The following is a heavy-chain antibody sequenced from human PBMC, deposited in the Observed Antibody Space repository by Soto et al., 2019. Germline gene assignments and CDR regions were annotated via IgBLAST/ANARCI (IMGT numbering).Heavy chain of an antibody. CDR2: ISYDGSNE. V-gene: IGHV3-30*03. CDR3: ARENYFDY. Sequence: GGSLRLSCAASGFTFSNYAMHWVRQAPGKGLEWVAVISYDGSNEYYVDSVKGRFTISRDNAKNSLYLQMNSLRGEDTAVYYCARENYFDYWGQGTQVTVSS. J-gene: IGHJ4*02. CDR1: GFTFSNYA.